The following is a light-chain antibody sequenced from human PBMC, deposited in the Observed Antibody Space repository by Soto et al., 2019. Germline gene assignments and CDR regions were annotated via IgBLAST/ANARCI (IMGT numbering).Light chain of an antibody. CDR1: SSDVGGYNY. CDR2: DVS. CDR3: SSYTSSSTLL. V-gene: IGLV2-14*01. Sequence: QSALTQPASVSGSPGQSITISCTGTSSDVGGYNYVSWYQQHPGKAPKLMIYDVSNRPSGVSNRFSGSKSGNTASLTISGLQAEDEADDYCSSYTSSSTLLFGTGTKVTVL. J-gene: IGLJ1*01.